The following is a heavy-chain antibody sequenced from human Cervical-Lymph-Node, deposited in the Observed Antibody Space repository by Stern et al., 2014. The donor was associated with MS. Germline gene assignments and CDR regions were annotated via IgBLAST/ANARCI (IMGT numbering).Heavy chain of an antibody. D-gene: IGHD3-10*01. J-gene: IGHJ6*02. V-gene: IGHV3-30*18. CDR2: ISYDGSNK. CDR3: AKGLELLYSYYYGIDV. CDR1: GFTFSSYG. Sequence: VQLVQSGGGVVQPGGSLRLSCAAAGFTFSSYGMHWVRPAPGKGREWVAVISYDGSNKLYADAVKGRFTISRDNSKITLYLQMTSVRAEDTALYYCAKGLELLYSYYYGIDVWGQGTTVTVSS.